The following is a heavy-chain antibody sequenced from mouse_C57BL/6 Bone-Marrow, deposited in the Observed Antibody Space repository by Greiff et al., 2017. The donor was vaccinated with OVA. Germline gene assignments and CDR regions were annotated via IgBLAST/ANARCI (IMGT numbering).Heavy chain of an antibody. CDR1: GYSITSGYY. CDR3: ARNLFH. V-gene: IGHV3-6*01. CDR2: ISYDGSN. J-gene: IGHJ2*01. Sequence: DVKLVESGPGLVKPSQSLSLTCSVTGYSITSGYYWNWIRQFPGNKLEWMGYISYDGSNNYNPSLKNRISITRDTSKNQFFLKLNSVTTEDTATYYCARNLFHWGQGTTLTVSS. D-gene: IGHD5-1*01.